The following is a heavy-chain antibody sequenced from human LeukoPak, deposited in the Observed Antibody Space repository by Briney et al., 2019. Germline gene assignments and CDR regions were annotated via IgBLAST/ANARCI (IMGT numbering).Heavy chain of an antibody. Sequence: ASVKVSCKASGYTFTGYYMHWVRQAPGQGLEWMGRINPNSGGTNYAQKFQGRVTMTRDTSISPANMELSRLRSDDTAVYYCARDIVRYYDFWSGYYTGGYYMDVWGKGTTVTVSS. J-gene: IGHJ6*03. CDR2: INPNSGGT. CDR1: GYTFTGYY. CDR3: ARDIVRYYDFWSGYYTGGYYMDV. V-gene: IGHV1-2*06. D-gene: IGHD3-3*01.